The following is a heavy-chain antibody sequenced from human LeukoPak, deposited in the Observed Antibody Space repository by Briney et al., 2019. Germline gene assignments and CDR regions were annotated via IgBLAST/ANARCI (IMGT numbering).Heavy chain of an antibody. D-gene: IGHD1-26*01. CDR2: ITDSGVST. CDR3: AKRGAEVGTTVAPGDY. CDR1: GFIFKNYA. V-gene: IGHV3-23*01. J-gene: IGHJ4*02. Sequence: GGSLRLSCAASGFIFKNYAMTWVRQAPGKGLEWVSVITDSGVSTYYADSVKGRFAISRDNSKNTLYLQMNSLRAEDTAVYYCAKRGAEVGTTVAPGDYWGQGTLLTVSS.